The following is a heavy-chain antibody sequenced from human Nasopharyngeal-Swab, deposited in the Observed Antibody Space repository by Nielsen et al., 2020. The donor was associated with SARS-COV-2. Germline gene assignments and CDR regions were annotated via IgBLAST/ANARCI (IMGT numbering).Heavy chain of an antibody. CDR3: ARDLSWAFDY. CDR2: ITGNGDTT. J-gene: IGHJ4*02. CDR1: GFTFSSYS. Sequence: GGSLRLSCAASGFTFSSYSMSWLRQAPGKGLEWVSTITGNGDTTYYADSVKGRFTISRDNAKNSLYLQMNSLRAEDTAVYYCARDLSWAFDYWGRGTLVTVSS. D-gene: IGHD3-16*01. V-gene: IGHV3-23*01.